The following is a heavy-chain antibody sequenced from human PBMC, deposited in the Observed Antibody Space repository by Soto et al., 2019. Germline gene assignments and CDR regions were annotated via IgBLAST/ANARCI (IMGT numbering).Heavy chain of an antibody. D-gene: IGHD2-21*02. Sequence: EVQLVESGGGLVQPGGSLKLSCAASGFTFSGSAMHWVRQASGKGLEWVGRIRSKANNYATVYAASVKGRFTISRDDSKNTADLQMNGLKTEDTAVYYCARHELEYCGGDCYHVPYFDLWGRGTLVTVSS. CDR1: GFTFSGSA. CDR2: IRSKANNYAT. CDR3: ARHELEYCGGDCYHVPYFDL. V-gene: IGHV3-73*02. J-gene: IGHJ2*01.